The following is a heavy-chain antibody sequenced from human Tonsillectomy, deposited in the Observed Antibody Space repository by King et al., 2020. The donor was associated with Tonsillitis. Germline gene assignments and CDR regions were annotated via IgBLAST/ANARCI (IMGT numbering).Heavy chain of an antibody. D-gene: IGHD6-19*01. J-gene: IGHJ4*02. CDR2: ISWNSGSI. V-gene: IGHV3-9*01. Sequence: VQLVESGGGLVQPGRSLRLSCAASGFTFHDYVMHWVRQGPGKGLEWVSSISWNSGSIDYADSVKGRFTISRDNAKNSLYLQMNRLRAEDTALYYCAKDKGSGWYYFDYWGQGTLVTVSS. CDR3: AKDKGSGWYYFDY. CDR1: GFTFHDYV.